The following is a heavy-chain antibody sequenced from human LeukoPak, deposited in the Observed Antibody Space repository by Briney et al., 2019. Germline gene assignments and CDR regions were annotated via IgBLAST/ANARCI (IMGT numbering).Heavy chain of an antibody. J-gene: IGHJ4*02. Sequence: ASVKVSCKASGFTVTSYGITWVRQAPGQGGEGRGWISAYDGNTNYAQKLKGRGTMTTATSTSTAYMELRSLRSDDTAVYYCARGGMMGATGVDYWGQGTLVTVSS. D-gene: IGHD1-26*01. CDR3: ARGGMMGATGVDY. CDR1: GFTVTSYG. V-gene: IGHV1-18*01. CDR2: ISAYDGNT.